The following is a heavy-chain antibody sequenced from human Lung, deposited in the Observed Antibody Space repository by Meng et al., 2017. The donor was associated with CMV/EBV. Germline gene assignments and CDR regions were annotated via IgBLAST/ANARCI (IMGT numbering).Heavy chain of an antibody. CDR1: GFTFSSYW. CDR3: ARERRMGGSYFGVDY. CDR2: INQDGNEE. J-gene: IGHJ4*02. V-gene: IGHV3-7*01. D-gene: IGHD1-26*01. Sequence: GGSLRLXXAASGFTFSSYWMSWVRQAPGKGLEWVANINQDGNEEYYVDSLKGRFTISRDNAKNSLYLQMTSLRAEDTAVYYCARERRMGGSYFGVDYWGQGTLVPVSS.